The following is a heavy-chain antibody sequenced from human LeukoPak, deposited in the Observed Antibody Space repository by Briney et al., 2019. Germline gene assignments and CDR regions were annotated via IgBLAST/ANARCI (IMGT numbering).Heavy chain of an antibody. CDR2: ISSSSSYT. CDR1: GFTFSDYY. V-gene: IGHV3-11*06. D-gene: IGHD3-10*01. J-gene: IGHJ4*02. Sequence: GGSLRLSCAASGFTFSDYYMSWIRQAPGKGLEWVSYISSSSSYTNYADSVKGRFTISRDNAKNSLYPQMNSLRAEDTAVYYCARVGSMVRGPNYFDYWGQGTLVTVSS. CDR3: ARVGSMVRGPNYFDY.